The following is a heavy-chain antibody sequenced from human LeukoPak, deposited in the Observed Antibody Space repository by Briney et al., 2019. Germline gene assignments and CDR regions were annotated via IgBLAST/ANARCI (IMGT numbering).Heavy chain of an antibody. J-gene: IGHJ6*03. CDR1: GFTFSSYG. CDR2: IRYDGSNK. V-gene: IGHV3-30*02. CDR3: AKGGGYEAQYYYYYLDV. Sequence: GSLRLSCAASGFTFSSYGMHWVRQAPGKGLEWVAFIRYDGSNKYYADSVKGRFTISRDNSKNTLYLQMKSLRAEDTAVYYCAKGGGYEAQYYYYYLDVWGKGTTVTISS. D-gene: IGHD5-12*01.